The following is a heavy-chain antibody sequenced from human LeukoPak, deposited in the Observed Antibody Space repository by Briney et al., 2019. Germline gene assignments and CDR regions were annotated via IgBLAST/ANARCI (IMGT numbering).Heavy chain of an antibody. J-gene: IGHJ6*02. CDR3: ARRPVVVVAATDYYYYYGMDV. V-gene: IGHV5-10-1*01. CDR2: IDPSDSYT. D-gene: IGHD2-15*01. Sequence: PGESLRISYKGSGYSFTSYWISWVRQMPGKGLEWMGRIDPSDSYTNYSPSFQGHVTISADKSISTAYLQWSSLKASDTAMYYCARRPVVVVAATDYYYYYGMDVWGQGTTVTVSS. CDR1: GYSFTSYW.